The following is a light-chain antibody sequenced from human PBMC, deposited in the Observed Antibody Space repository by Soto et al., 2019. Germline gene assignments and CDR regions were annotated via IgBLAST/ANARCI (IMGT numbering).Light chain of an antibody. J-gene: IGLJ1*01. CDR2: STS. V-gene: IGLV1-44*01. Sequence: QSVLTQPPSASGTPGQRVTISCSGSDSNIGSNHVYWYQQVPGTAPKLLIYSTSQRSSGVPGRFSGSKSGASASLSISGLQSEDEADYYCAAWDDRLDVYVFGTGTKLTVL. CDR1: DSNIGSNH. CDR3: AAWDDRLDVYV.